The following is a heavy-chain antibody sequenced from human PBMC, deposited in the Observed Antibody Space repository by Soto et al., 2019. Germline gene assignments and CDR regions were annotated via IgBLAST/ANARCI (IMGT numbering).Heavy chain of an antibody. Sequence: SVKFSCKASGGTLNNYAINWVRQAPGQGLEWMGGILPVSAPPDYAQKFQGRVSITADHSTSTVYMELSRLKSDDTAVYFCATDSNYDVSNSFWGQGTLVTVSS. V-gene: IGHV1-69*13. D-gene: IGHD3-3*01. CDR3: ATDSNYDVSNSF. J-gene: IGHJ4*02. CDR2: ILPVSAPP. CDR1: GGTLNNYA.